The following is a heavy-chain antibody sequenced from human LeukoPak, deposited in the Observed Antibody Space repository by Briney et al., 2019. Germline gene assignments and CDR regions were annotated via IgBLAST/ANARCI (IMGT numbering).Heavy chain of an antibody. CDR2: VYASGINTG. D-gene: IGHD3-10*01. J-gene: IGHJ4*02. CDR3: ARDNFGSLDF. Sequence: SETLSLSCSVSGDSVSRHGWSWVRQPPGKGLEWIWYVYASGINTGNQNPSLKNRVTISIHTSTNQFSLRLNSVTAADTAIYCCARDNFGSLDFWGQGTLVTVSS. CDR1: GDSVSRHG. V-gene: IGHV4-59*02.